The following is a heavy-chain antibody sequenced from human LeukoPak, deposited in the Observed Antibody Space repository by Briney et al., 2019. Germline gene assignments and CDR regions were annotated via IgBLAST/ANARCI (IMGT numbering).Heavy chain of an antibody. J-gene: IGHJ4*02. D-gene: IGHD3-9*01. CDR3: AKGIRYQYYFDY. CDR2: ISYDGSNK. Sequence: GGSLRLSCAASGFTFSRNGMHWVRQAPGKGLEWVAVISYDGSNKYYADSVKGRFTISRDNSKNTLYLQMNSLRAEDTAVYYCAKGIRYQYYFDYWGQGTLVTVSS. V-gene: IGHV3-30*18. CDR1: GFTFSRNG.